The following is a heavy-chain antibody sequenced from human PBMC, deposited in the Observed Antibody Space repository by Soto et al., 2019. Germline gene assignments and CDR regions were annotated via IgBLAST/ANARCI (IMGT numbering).Heavy chain of an antibody. V-gene: IGHV1-46*03. D-gene: IGHD3-9*01. CDR2: INPSGGST. Sequence: QVQLVQSGAEVKKPGASVKVSCKASGYTFTSYYMHWVRQAPGQGLEWMGIINPSGGSTSYAQKFQGRVTMTRDTSTSTVYMELSSLRSEDTAVYYCARANYDILTGVDYYYYYMDVWGKGTTVTVSS. J-gene: IGHJ6*03. CDR1: GYTFTSYY. CDR3: ARANYDILTGVDYYYYYMDV.